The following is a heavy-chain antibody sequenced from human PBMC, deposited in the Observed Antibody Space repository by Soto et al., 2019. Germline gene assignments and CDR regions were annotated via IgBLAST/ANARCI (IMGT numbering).Heavy chain of an antibody. V-gene: IGHV4-61*01. CDR1: GGSVSSGFYY. CDR3: AALPTILPPAFDY. CDR2: IYYSGNT. J-gene: IGHJ4*02. D-gene: IGHD3-3*01. Sequence: PSETLSLTCTVSGGSVSSGFYYWSWLRQPPGKGLEWIGYIYYSGNTDYNPSLKSRVIISVDTTKSQFSLRLSSVTAAATAVYYCAALPTILPPAFDYWGQGTLGTVSS.